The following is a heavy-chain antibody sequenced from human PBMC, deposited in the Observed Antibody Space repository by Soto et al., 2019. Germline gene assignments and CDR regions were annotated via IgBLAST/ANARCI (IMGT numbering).Heavy chain of an antibody. CDR1: GGSISSGGYY. Sequence: SETLSLTCTVSGGSISSGGYYWSWIRQHPGKGLEWIGEINHSGSTNYNPSLKSRVTISVDTSKNQFSLKLSSVTAADTAVYYCARAPGYYGSGSYYNPRYNWFDPWGQGTLVTVSS. CDR2: INHSGST. J-gene: IGHJ5*02. V-gene: IGHV4-31*03. CDR3: ARAPGYYGSGSYYNPRYNWFDP. D-gene: IGHD3-10*01.